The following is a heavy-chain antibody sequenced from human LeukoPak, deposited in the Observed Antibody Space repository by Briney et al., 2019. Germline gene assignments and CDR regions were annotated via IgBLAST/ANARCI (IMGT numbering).Heavy chain of an antibody. CDR1: GGSVSSYY. V-gene: IGHV4-59*02. CDR3: ARLVAGTFYFDS. CDR2: IYYSGST. D-gene: IGHD6-19*01. Sequence: PSETLSLTCSVSGGSVSSYYWSWIRQPPGKGLEWIGYIYYSGSTNYNPSLNSRVTISLDTSKNQFSLRLDSVTAADTAVYYCARLVAGTFYFDSWGQGTLVTVSS. J-gene: IGHJ4*02.